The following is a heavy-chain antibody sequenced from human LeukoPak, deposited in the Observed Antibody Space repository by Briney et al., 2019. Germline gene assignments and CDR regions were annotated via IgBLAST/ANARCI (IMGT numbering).Heavy chain of an antibody. D-gene: IGHD2-8*01. CDR1: GYTFTGYY. CDR3: ASGYCTNGVCYLFDY. J-gene: IGHJ4*02. CDR2: INPNSGGT. Sequence: GASVKVSCKASGYTFTGYYMHRVRQAPGQGLEWMGWINPNSGGTNYAQKFQGGVTMTRDTSISTAYMELSRLRSDDTAVYYCASGYCTNGVCYLFDYWGQGTLVTVSS. V-gene: IGHV1-2*02.